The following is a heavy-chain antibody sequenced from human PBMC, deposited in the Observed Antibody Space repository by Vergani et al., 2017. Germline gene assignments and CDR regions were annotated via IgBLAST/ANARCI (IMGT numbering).Heavy chain of an antibody. J-gene: IGHJ4*02. CDR3: ARGGGYGDYVLDY. D-gene: IGHD4-17*01. CDR2: ISGSGGST. V-gene: IGHV3-23*01. Sequence: EVQLLESGGGLVQPGGSLRLSCAASGFTFSSYAMSWVRQAPGKGLEWVSAISGSGGSTYYADSVKGRFTISRDNSKNTLYLQMNSLRAEDTAVYYCARGGGYGDYVLDYWGQGTLVTVSS. CDR1: GFTFSSYA.